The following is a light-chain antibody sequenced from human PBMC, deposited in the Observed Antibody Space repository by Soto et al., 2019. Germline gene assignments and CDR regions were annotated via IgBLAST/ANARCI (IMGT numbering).Light chain of an antibody. CDR3: QQYYSYPLT. V-gene: IGKV1-5*01. Sequence: DIHMTQSPSTLSGSVGYRVTITCRASQTISSWLAWYQQKPGKAPKLLIYAASTLQSGVPSRFSGSGSGTDFTLTISCLQSEDFATYYCQQYYSYPLTFGGGTKVDIK. CDR1: QTISSW. CDR2: AAS. J-gene: IGKJ4*01.